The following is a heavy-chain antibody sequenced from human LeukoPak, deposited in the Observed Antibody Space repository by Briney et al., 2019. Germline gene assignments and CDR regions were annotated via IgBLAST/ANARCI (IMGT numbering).Heavy chain of an antibody. Sequence: GRCLRLSCAASGFTFSSYGMHWVRQAPGKGLEWVAVIWYDGSNKYYADSVKGRFTISRDNSKNTLYLQMNSLRAEDTAVYYCAREGKVVPAASPFDYWGQGTLVTVSS. J-gene: IGHJ4*02. D-gene: IGHD2-2*01. CDR1: GFTFSSYG. CDR2: IWYDGSNK. V-gene: IGHV3-33*01. CDR3: AREGKVVPAASPFDY.